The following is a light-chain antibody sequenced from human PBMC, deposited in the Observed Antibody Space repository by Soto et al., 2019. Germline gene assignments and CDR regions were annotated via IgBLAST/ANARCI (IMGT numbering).Light chain of an antibody. Sequence: IVMTQSTDVLAVSLGERATMNCKSSQSVLYSSNNKNYLAWYQQKPGQPPKLLIYWASTRKSGVPDRFSGSGSGTDFTLTISSLRDEDVAVYYCQQYYDTPRTFGQGIKVDIK. V-gene: IGKV4-1*01. CDR2: WAS. J-gene: IGKJ1*01. CDR3: QQYYDTPRT. CDR1: QSVLYSSNNKNY.